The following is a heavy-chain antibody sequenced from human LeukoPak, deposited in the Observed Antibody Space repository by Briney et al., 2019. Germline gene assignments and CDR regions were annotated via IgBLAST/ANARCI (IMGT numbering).Heavy chain of an antibody. V-gene: IGHV4-39*01. J-gene: IGHJ4*02. CDR1: GGSISSSSYY. CDR3: ARHGGPAPVYYFDY. CDR2: IYYSGSP. D-gene: IGHD6-13*01. Sequence: PSETLSLTCTVSGGSISSSSYYWGWIRQPPGKGLEWIGSIYYSGSPFYNPSLKSPVTISVDTSKNQFSLKVRSVTAADTAVYYCARHGGPAPVYYFDYWGQGTLVTVSS.